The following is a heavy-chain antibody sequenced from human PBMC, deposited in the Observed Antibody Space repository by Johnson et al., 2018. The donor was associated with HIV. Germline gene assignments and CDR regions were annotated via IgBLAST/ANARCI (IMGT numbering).Heavy chain of an antibody. D-gene: IGHD3-22*01. CDR2: INSDGSST. CDR1: GFTFDDYA. V-gene: IGHV3-74*02. J-gene: IGHJ3*02. CDR3: ARPGYYDSSGLDAFDI. Sequence: VQLVESGGSLVKPGGSLRLSCAASGFTFDDYAMHWVRQAPGKGLVWVSRINSDGSSTSYADSVMGRFTISRDNAKNSLYLQMNSLRAEDTAVYYCARPGYYDSSGLDAFDIWGQGTMVTVSS.